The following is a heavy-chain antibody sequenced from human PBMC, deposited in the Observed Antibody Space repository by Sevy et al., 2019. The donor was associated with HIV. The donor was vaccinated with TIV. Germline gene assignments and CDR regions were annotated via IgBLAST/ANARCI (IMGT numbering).Heavy chain of an antibody. CDR3: ATAPGYYDSAPFDY. CDR1: GFTFNNAW. CDR2: IKSKIDGETT. J-gene: IGHJ4*02. D-gene: IGHD3-22*01. Sequence: GGSLRLSCAVSGFTFNNAWMNWVRQAPGTGLQWVGLIKSKIDGETTDYAAPVKGRFTITRDDSKNTLYLQMNSLKIEDTAVYYCATAPGYYDSAPFDYWGPGTLVTVSS. V-gene: IGHV3-15*01.